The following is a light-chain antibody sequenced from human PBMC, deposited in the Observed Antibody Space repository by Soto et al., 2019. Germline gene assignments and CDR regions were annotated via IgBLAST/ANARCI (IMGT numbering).Light chain of an antibody. CDR1: SSNIGAGYD. J-gene: IGLJ2*01. CDR2: GNS. V-gene: IGLV1-40*01. CDR3: QSYDSSLSGSV. Sequence: QSVLTQAPSVSGAPGQRVTISCTGSSSNIGAGYDVHWYQQLPGTAPKLLIYGNSNRPSGVPDRFSGSKSGTSASLAITGHQPEDEADYYRQSYDSSLSGSVFGGGTKLTVL.